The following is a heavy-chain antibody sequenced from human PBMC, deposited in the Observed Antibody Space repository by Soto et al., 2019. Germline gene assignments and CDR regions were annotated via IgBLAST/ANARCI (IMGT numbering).Heavy chain of an antibody. CDR2: IYYSGST. J-gene: IGHJ4*02. CDR1: GGSVSSGSYY. V-gene: IGHV4-61*01. D-gene: IGHD6-13*01. Sequence: TLSLTCTVSGGSVSSGSYYWSWIRQPPGKGLEWIGYIYYSGSTNYNPSLKSRVTISVDTSKNQFSLKLSSVTAADTAVYYCSYSSSFEDYWGQGTLVTVSS. CDR3: SYSSSFEDY.